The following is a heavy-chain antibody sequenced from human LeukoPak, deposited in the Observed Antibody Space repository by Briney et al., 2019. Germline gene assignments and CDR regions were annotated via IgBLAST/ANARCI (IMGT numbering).Heavy chain of an antibody. CDR2: IRYDGSNK. V-gene: IGHV3-30*02. J-gene: IGHJ4*02. CDR3: AKDVLGYCSSTSCL. Sequence: PGGSLRLSCAASGFTFSSYGMHWVRQAPGKGLEWVAFIRYDGSNKYYADSVKGRFTISRDNSKNTLYPQMNSLRAEDTAVYYCAKDVLGYCSSTSCLWGQGTLVTVSS. CDR1: GFTFSSYG. D-gene: IGHD2-2*01.